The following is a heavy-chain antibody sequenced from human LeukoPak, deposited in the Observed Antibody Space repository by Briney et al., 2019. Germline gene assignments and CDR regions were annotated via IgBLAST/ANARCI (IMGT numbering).Heavy chain of an antibody. CDR3: ANSITMVRGVITPDY. CDR1: GFTFSSYA. V-gene: IGHV3-23*01. CDR2: ISGSGGST. Sequence: GGSLRLSCAASGFTFSSYAMSWVRQAPGKGLEWVSAISGSGGSTYYADSVKGRFTISRDNSKNTLYLQMNSLRAEDTAVYYCANSITMVRGVITPDYWGQGTLVTVSS. D-gene: IGHD3-10*01. J-gene: IGHJ4*02.